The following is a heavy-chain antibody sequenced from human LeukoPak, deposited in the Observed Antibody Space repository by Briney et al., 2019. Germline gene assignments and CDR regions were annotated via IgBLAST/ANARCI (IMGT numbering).Heavy chain of an antibody. CDR3: VIVRIYFDSSGTDY. V-gene: IGHV3-64D*06. Sequence: LAGGTLRLSCSASGFTFSSYTVHWVRQAPGKGLEFVSAITSTGGNTYYADSVTGRFTLSRDNSKNTLYLQMSSLRAEDTPVYYCVIVRIYFDSSGTDYWGQGTLVTVSS. D-gene: IGHD3-9*01. CDR1: GFTFSSYT. CDR2: ITSTGGNT. J-gene: IGHJ4*02.